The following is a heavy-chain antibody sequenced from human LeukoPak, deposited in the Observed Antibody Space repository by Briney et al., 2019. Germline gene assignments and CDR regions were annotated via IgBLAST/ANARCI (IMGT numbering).Heavy chain of an antibody. CDR2: FDPEDGET. V-gene: IGHV1-24*01. D-gene: IGHD3-22*01. CDR1: GYTLTELS. J-gene: IGHJ3*02. Sequence: GASVKVSCKVSGYTLTELSMHWVRQAPGKGLEWMGGFDPEDGETIYAQKFQGRVTMTEDTSTDTAYMELSSLRSEDTAVYYCATDGPRGDYYDSSDLTDAFDIWGQGTMVTVSS. CDR3: ATDGPRGDYYDSSDLTDAFDI.